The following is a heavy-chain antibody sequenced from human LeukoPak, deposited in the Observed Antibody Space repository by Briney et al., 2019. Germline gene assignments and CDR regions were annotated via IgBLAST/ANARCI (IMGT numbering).Heavy chain of an antibody. Sequence: PGGSLRLSCAASGFTFSSYEMNWVRQAPGKGLERVSYISSSGSTIYYADSVKGRFTISRDNAKNSLYLQMNSLRAEDTAVYYCARDAGDFWSGYPFYYYYYGMDVWGQGTTVTVSS. CDR1: GFTFSSYE. D-gene: IGHD3-3*01. J-gene: IGHJ6*02. CDR3: ARDAGDFWSGYPFYYYYYGMDV. V-gene: IGHV3-48*03. CDR2: ISSSGSTI.